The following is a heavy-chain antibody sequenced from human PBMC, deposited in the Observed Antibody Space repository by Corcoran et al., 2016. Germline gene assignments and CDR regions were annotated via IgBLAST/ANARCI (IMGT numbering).Heavy chain of an antibody. J-gene: IGHJ6*02. CDR2: INAGNGNT. CDR3: ARSPGPHYYYYYGMDV. CDR1: GYTFTSYA. Sequence: QVQLVQSGAEVKKPGASVKVSCKASGYTFTSYAMHWVRQAPGQRLEWMGWINAGNGNTKYSQKFQGRVTITRDASASTAYMELSSLRSEDTAVYDCARSPGPHYYYYYGMDVWGQGTTVTVSS. V-gene: IGHV1-3*01.